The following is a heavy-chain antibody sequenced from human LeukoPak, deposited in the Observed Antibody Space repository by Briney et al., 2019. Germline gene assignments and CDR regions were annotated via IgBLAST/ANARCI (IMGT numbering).Heavy chain of an antibody. CDR2: INHSGST. CDR3: ARGSVATARDWFDP. CDR1: GGSFSGYY. D-gene: IGHD5-12*01. Sequence: SETLSLTCAVYGGSFSGYYCYWIRQPPGKGLELIGEINHSGSTNYNPSLKSRVTISVDTSKKQFSLKLGSVTAADTAVYYCARGSVATARDWFDPWGQGTLVTVSS. J-gene: IGHJ5*02. V-gene: IGHV4-34*01.